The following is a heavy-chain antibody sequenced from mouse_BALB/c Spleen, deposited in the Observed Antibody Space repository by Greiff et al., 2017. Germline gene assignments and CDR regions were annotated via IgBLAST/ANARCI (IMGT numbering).Heavy chain of an antibody. CDR3: ARRGNYFDY. CDR2: IDPENGNT. Sequence: VQLKESGAELVRPGALVKLSCKASGFNIKDYYMHWVKQRPEQGLEWIGWIDPENGNTIYDPKFQGKASITADTSSNTAYLQLSSLTSEDTAVYYCARRGNYFDYWGQGTTLTVSS. V-gene: IGHV14-1*02. CDR1: GFNIKDYY. J-gene: IGHJ2*01.